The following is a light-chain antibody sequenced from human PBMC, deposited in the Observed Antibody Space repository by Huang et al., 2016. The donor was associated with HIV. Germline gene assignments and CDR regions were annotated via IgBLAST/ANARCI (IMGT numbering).Light chain of an antibody. CDR2: GAS. V-gene: IGKV3-15*01. J-gene: IGKJ2*01. Sequence: EIVLTQSPATLSVSPGDRATLACRASESVNSKLAWYPQRPGQAPRLLIYGASTRASVVPARFSGAGSGTEYTLTISSPQSEDFAIYYCQHYTDWPPYTFGQGTKLEIK. CDR1: ESVNSK. CDR3: QHYTDWPPYT.